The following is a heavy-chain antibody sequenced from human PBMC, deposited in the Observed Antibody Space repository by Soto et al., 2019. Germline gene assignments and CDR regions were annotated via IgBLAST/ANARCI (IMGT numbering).Heavy chain of an antibody. Sequence: PGGSLRLSCAASGFTFSSYGMHWVRQAPGKGLEWVAVIWYDGSNKYYADSVKGRFTISRDNSKNTLYLQMNSLRAEDTAVYYCASSPIAVAGTILDYWGQGTLVTVSS. CDR3: ASSPIAVAGTILDY. D-gene: IGHD6-19*01. CDR1: GFTFSSYG. V-gene: IGHV3-33*01. J-gene: IGHJ4*02. CDR2: IWYDGSNK.